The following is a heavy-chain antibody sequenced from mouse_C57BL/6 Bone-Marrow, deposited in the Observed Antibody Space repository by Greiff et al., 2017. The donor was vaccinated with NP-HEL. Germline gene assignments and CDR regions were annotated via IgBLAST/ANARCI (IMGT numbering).Heavy chain of an antibody. J-gene: IGHJ4*01. CDR2: ISSGSSTI. V-gene: IGHV5-17*01. CDR3: ARRYRGLYYYAMDY. CDR1: GFTFSDYG. Sequence: EVKVVESGGGLVKPGGSLKLSCAASGFTFSDYGMHWVRQAPEKGLEWVAYISSGSSTIYYADTVKGRFTIARGKAKNTLFLQMTSLRSEDTAMYYCARRYRGLYYYAMDYWGQGTSVTVSS. D-gene: IGHD2-12*01.